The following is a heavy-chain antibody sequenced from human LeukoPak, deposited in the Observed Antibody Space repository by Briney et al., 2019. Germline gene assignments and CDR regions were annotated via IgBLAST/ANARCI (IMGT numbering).Heavy chain of an antibody. CDR2: ISSSGNYI. CDR3: AIAHFAD. V-gene: IGHV3-21*04. Sequence: PGGSLRLSCAASGLTFSSYRMNWVRQAPGKGLEWVSSISSSGNYIYYADSVKGRFTISRDNAKNSLYLQMNSLRAEDTAVYYCAIAHFADWGQGTLVTVSS. J-gene: IGHJ4*02. CDR1: GLTFSSYR. D-gene: IGHD2/OR15-2a*01.